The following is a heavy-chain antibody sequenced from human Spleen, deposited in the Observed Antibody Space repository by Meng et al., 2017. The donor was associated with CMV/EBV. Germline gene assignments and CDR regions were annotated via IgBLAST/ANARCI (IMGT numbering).Heavy chain of an antibody. D-gene: IGHD3-3*01. Sequence: ASVKVSCKASGDASANLDINWVRQAAGQGLEWVGYITPKGDTGFAPNFRGRVTLTRDTSRTTTYMQLSGLRSEDTAVYYCARDFSLEWLLWGGIDPWGPGTLVTVSS. J-gene: IGHJ5*02. CDR2: ITPKGDT. V-gene: IGHV1-8*01. CDR3: ARDFSLEWLLWGGIDP. CDR1: GDASANLD.